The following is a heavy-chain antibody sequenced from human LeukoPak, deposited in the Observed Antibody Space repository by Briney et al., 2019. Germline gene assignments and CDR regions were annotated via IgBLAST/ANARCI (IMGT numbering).Heavy chain of an antibody. V-gene: IGHV1-46*01. J-gene: IGHJ3*02. Sequence: ASVTVSFTASAGTFTSYAISWVRQAPGQGLEWMGIINPSGGSTSYAQKFQGRVTMTRDMSTSTVYMELSSLRSEDTAVYYCARDLWYSSSSGRGAFDIWGQGTMVTVSS. CDR2: INPSGGST. D-gene: IGHD6-6*01. CDR1: AGTFTSYA. CDR3: ARDLWYSSSSGRGAFDI.